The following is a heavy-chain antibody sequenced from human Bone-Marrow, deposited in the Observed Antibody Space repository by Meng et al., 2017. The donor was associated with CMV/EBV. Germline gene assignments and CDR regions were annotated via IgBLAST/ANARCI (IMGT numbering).Heavy chain of an antibody. V-gene: IGHV4-39*07. J-gene: IGHJ6*02. CDR3: ARVLVVVSGGMDV. CDR2: ILYSGST. CDR1: GGSISSNNNY. D-gene: IGHD2-21*01. Sequence: SETLSLTCTVSGGSISSNNNYWAWIRQPPGKGLEWIGSILYSGSTYYNPSLNGRVTTSIDTSKNHFSLKMTSVTAADTAVYYCARVLVVVSGGMDVWGQGNTVNVSS.